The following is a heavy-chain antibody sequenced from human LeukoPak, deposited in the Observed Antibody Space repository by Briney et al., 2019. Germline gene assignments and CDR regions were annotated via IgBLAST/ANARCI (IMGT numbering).Heavy chain of an antibody. J-gene: IGHJ3*02. D-gene: IGHD2-15*01. Sequence: ASVKVSCKVSGYTLTELSMHWVRQAPGKGLAWMGGFDPEDGETIYAQKFQGRVTMTEDTSTDTAYMELSSLRSEDTAVYYCATLEFADIVVVVAAKGVFNIWGQGTMVTVSS. CDR3: ATLEFADIVVVVAAKGVFNI. CDR1: GYTLTELS. CDR2: FDPEDGET. V-gene: IGHV1-24*01.